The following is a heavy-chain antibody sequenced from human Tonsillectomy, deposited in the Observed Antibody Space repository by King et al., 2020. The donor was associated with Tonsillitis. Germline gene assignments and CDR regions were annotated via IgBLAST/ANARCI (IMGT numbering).Heavy chain of an antibody. CDR3: TKPLSGRPLIGAFDP. CDR2: TRYDELNK. Sequence: QLVQSGGGVVQPGGSLRLSCSASGFTFSLYGMHWVRQAPGKGLDWVAYTRYDELNKYYADSVKGRFTISRDNARNTLYLQMNSLRPEDTAVYYCTKPLSGRPLIGAFDPWGQGTMVTVS. CDR1: GFTFSLYG. D-gene: IGHD1-26*01. V-gene: IGHV3-30*02. J-gene: IGHJ3*01.